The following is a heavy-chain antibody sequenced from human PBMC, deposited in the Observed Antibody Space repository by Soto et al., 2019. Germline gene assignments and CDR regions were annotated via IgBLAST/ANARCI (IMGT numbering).Heavy chain of an antibody. V-gene: IGHV3-33*01. CDR2: IWYDGRNE. D-gene: IGHD5-12*01. CDR3: ARDQRGWLQLYYFDY. J-gene: IGHJ4*02. Sequence: QVHLVESGGGVVQPGRSLRLSCAASGFTFSDYGMHWVRQAPGKGLEWVATIWYDGRNEYYADSVKGRFTISRDNSKNTLYLQMNSVGAEDTAVYYCARDQRGWLQLYYFDYWGQGTLVTVSS. CDR1: GFTFSDYG.